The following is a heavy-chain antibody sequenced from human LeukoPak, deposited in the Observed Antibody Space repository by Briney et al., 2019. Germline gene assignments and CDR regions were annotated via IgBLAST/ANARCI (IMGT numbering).Heavy chain of an antibody. J-gene: IGHJ4*02. Sequence: ASVKVSCKASGYTFTGYYMHWVRQAPGQGLEWMGWFNPNSGGTNYAQKFQGRVTMTRDTSISTAYMELSRLRSDDTAVYYCARDARSGYSYGPKVDYWGQGTLVTVSS. V-gene: IGHV1-2*02. D-gene: IGHD5-18*01. CDR2: FNPNSGGT. CDR1: GYTFTGYY. CDR3: ARDARSGYSYGPKVDY.